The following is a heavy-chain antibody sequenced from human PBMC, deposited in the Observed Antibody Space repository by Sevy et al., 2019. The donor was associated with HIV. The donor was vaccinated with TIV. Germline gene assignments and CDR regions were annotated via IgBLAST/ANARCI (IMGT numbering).Heavy chain of an antibody. V-gene: IGHV3-15*01. CDR3: TTGPRITMIVVG. J-gene: IGHJ4*02. Sequence: GGSLRLSCAASGFTFSNAWMSWVRQAPGKGLERVGRIKSKTDGGTTDYAAPVKGRFTISRDDSKNTLYLQMNSLKTEDTAVYYCTTGPRITMIVVGWGQGTLVTVSS. CDR2: IKSKTDGGTT. CDR1: GFTFSNAW. D-gene: IGHD3-22*01.